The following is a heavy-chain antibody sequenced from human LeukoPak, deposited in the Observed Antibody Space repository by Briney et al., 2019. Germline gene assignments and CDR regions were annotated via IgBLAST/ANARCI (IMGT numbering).Heavy chain of an antibody. J-gene: IGHJ3*02. CDR3: ARGAHVLDI. V-gene: IGHV3-74*01. D-gene: IGHD1-26*01. Sequence: GGSLRLSCAASGFTLNSYWMHWVRQAPGKGLVWVSRINSDESSTTYVGSVKGRFTISRDNAKNTLYLQMDSLRVEDTAVYFCARGAHVLDIWGQGTMVTVSS. CDR2: INSDESST. CDR1: GFTLNSYW.